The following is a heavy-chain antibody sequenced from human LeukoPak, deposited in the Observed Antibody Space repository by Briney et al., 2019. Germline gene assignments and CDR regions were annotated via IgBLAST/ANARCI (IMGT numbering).Heavy chain of an antibody. CDR2: SNDDGSNT. J-gene: IGHJ4*02. V-gene: IGHV3-74*01. Sequence: AGGSLRLSCAASGFTFSSYWMHWVRQAPGKGLVWVSRSNDDGSNTDYADSVKGRFTVSRDNAKNTLYLQMNSLRAEDTALYYCAKESKRYCSSTSCHLAPFDYWGQGTLVTVSS. CDR1: GFTFSSYW. D-gene: IGHD2-2*01. CDR3: AKESKRYCSSTSCHLAPFDY.